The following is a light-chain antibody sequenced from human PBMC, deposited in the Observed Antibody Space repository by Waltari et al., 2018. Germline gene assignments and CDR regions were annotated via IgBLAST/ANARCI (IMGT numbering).Light chain of an antibody. CDR3: LLSYSGARV. CDR1: TGAVTSGHY. J-gene: IGLJ2*01. CDR2: DTS. Sequence: QAVVTQEPSLTVSPGGTVTPTCGSSTGAVTSGHYPYWFQQKSGQAPRTLISDTSNKHSWNPAPFSGSLLGGKAALTLSGAQPEDEADYYCLLSYSGARVFGGGTKLTVL. V-gene: IGLV7-46*01.